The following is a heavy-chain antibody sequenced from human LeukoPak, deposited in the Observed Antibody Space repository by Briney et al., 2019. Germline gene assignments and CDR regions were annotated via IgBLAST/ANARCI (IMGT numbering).Heavy chain of an antibody. CDR1: GYTFTSYW. CDR3: ARRTPTMGDY. V-gene: IGHV5-51*01. Sequence: GESLNISCKASGYTFTSYWIGWVRQMPGKGLEWMGIIYPGDSDTTYSPSFQGQVTISADNSISTAYLQWSSLKASDTAMYYCARRTPTMGDYWGQGTLVSVSS. D-gene: IGHD5-12*01. CDR2: IYPGDSDT. J-gene: IGHJ4*02.